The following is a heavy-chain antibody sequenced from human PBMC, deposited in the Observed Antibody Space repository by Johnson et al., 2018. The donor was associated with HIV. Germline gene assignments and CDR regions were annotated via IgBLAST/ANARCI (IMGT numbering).Heavy chain of an antibody. Sequence: QMQLVESGGDLVQPGGSLRLSCAGSGFRFSDYAIHWVRQAPGKGLEWVAVISSDGTKNYYSDSVKGRFTISRDNSKNTLYMQMNSLRAEDTAVYYCAKDPVQGVGLDIWGQGTMVTVSS. J-gene: IGHJ3*02. D-gene: IGHD2-8*02. CDR1: GFRFSDYA. CDR2: ISSDGTKN. CDR3: AKDPVQGVGLDI. V-gene: IGHV3-30*04.